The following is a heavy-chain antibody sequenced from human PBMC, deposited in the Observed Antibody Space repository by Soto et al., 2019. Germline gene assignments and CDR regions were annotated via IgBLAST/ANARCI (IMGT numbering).Heavy chain of an antibody. CDR2: ISIRGGDE. D-gene: IGHD6-6*01. Sequence: QVQLVASGGGVVQPGKYLRLSCAASGFTFSSYAMHWARQAPGKWREWVTVISIRGGDEYYAESVRGRFTISRDDSKNTLYLQMDSLRGEDTAVYYCARGTIVARQHLDYWGQGTLVTVSS. CDR1: GFTFSSYA. J-gene: IGHJ4*02. V-gene: IGHV3-30*03. CDR3: ARGTIVARQHLDY.